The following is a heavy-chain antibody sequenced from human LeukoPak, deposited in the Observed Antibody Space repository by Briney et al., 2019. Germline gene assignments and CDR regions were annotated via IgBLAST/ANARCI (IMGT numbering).Heavy chain of an antibody. CDR2: ISGGGGSK. J-gene: IGHJ4*02. V-gene: IGHV3-23*01. D-gene: IGHD1-26*01. Sequence: ISGGGGSKYYAASGQGRVTISRDNTKNTLYLQVNSLRAEDTAVYYCAKGGKWDVTPFDYWGQGTLVTVSS. CDR3: AKGGKWDVTPFDY.